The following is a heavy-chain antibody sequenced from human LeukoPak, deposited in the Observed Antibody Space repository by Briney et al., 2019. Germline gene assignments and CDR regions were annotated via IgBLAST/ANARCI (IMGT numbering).Heavy chain of an antibody. CDR2: ISSSSSTI. D-gene: IGHD3-3*01. J-gene: IGHJ6*03. Sequence: GGSLRLSCAASGFTFSSYNMNWVRQAPGKGLEWVSYISSSSSTIYYADSVKGRFTISRDNAKNSLYLQMNSLRAEDTAVYYCARDGTIFGVVITPYYYYMDVWGKGTTVTVSS. CDR1: GFTFSSYN. V-gene: IGHV3-48*04. CDR3: ARDGTIFGVVITPYYYYMDV.